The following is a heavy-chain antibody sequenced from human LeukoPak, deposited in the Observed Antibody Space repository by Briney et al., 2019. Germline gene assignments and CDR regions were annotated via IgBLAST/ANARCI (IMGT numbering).Heavy chain of an antibody. Sequence: ASAKVSCKASGYTFTTYGIIWVRQAPGQGLEWMGWISTYNAKTKYAQNLQGRVAMTTDTTTSTVYMELRSLTSDDTAVYYCARDTGSNFFDPWGQGTLVTVAS. CDR3: ARDTGSNFFDP. J-gene: IGHJ5*02. CDR1: GYTFTTYG. V-gene: IGHV1-18*01. CDR2: ISTYNAKT. D-gene: IGHD1-26*01.